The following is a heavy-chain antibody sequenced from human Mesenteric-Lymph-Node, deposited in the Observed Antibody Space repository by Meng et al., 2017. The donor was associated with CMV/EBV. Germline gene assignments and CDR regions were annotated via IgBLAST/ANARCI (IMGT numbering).Heavy chain of an antibody. CDR3: ARAKGDYDYVWGSYRQRNWFDP. Sequence: YSISWVRQAPGQGLEWMGRIIPILGIANYAQKFQGRVTITADKSTSTAYMELSSLRSEDTAVYYCARAKGDYDYVWGSYRQRNWFDPWGQGTLVTVSS. CDR2: IIPILGIA. V-gene: IGHV1-69*04. D-gene: IGHD3-16*02. CDR1: YS. J-gene: IGHJ5*02.